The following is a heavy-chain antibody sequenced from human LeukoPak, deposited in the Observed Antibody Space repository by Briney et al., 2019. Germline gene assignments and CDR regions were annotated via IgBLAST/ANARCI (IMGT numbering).Heavy chain of an antibody. Sequence: PSETLSLTCAVYGGSFSGYYWSWIRQPPGKGLEWIGEINHSGSTNYNPSLKSRVTISVGTSKNQFSLKLSSVTAADTAVYYCARAIVDIVATSTLDPWGQGTLVTVSS. D-gene: IGHD5-12*01. J-gene: IGHJ5*02. V-gene: IGHV4-34*01. CDR1: GGSFSGYY. CDR2: INHSGST. CDR3: ARAIVDIVATSTLDP.